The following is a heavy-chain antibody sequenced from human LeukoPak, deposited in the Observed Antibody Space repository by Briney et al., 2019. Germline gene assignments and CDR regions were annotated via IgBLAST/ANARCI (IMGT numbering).Heavy chain of an antibody. CDR1: GGSFSGYY. Sequence: SETLSLTCAVYGGSFSGYYWSWIRQPPGKGLEWIGYIYYSGSTNYNPSLKSRVTISVDTSKNQFSLKLSSVTAADTAVYYCARVDNWFDPWGQGTLVTVSS. CDR2: IYYSGST. CDR3: ARVDNWFDP. V-gene: IGHV4-59*01. J-gene: IGHJ5*02.